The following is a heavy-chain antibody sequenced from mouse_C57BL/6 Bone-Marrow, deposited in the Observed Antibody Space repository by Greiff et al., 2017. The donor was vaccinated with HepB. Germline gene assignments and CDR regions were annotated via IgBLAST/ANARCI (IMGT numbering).Heavy chain of an antibody. J-gene: IGHJ2*01. V-gene: IGHV1-15*01. CDR2: IDPETGGT. CDR1: GYTFTDYE. CDR3: TRSRFITTDY. Sequence: QVQLQQSGAELVRPGASVTLSCKASGYTFTDYEMHWVKQTPVHGLEWIGAIDPETGGTAYNQKFKGKAILTADKSSSTAYMELRSLTSEDSAVYYCTRSRFITTDYWGQGTTLTVSS. D-gene: IGHD1-1*01.